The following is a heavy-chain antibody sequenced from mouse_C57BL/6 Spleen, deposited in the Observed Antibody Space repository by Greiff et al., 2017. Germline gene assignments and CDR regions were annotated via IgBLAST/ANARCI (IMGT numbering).Heavy chain of an antibody. CDR2: ISSGGSYT. V-gene: IGHV5-6*01. D-gene: IGHD3-1*01. J-gene: IGHJ1*03. CDR1: GFTFSSYG. Sequence: EVMLVESGGDLVKPGGSLKLSCAASGFTFSSYGMSWVRQTPDKRLEWVATISSGGSYTYYPDSVKGRFTISRDNAKNTLYLQMSSLKSEDTAMYYCAREGLGYFDVWGTGTTVTVSS. CDR3: AREGLGYFDV.